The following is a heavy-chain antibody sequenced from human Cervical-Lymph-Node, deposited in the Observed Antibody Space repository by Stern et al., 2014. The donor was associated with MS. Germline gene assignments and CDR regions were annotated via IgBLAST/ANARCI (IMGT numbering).Heavy chain of an antibody. CDR2: IDQSGST. V-gene: IGHV4-30-2*01. CDR1: GGSITSGGYS. J-gene: IGHJ3*02. D-gene: IGHD3-22*01. CDR3: ARNYYDSAGYYSQAFDI. Sequence: QLQLQESGSGLVKPSQTLSLTCAVSGGSITSGGYSWSWIRQPPGRDLACIGYIDQSGSTFYTPSLRSRVTMSVDRSKNQFSLKLSSVTAADTAVYFCARNYYDSAGYYSQAFDIWGQGTMVTVSS.